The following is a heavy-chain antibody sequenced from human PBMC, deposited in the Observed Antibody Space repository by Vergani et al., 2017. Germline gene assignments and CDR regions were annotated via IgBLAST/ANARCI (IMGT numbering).Heavy chain of an antibody. Sequence: QVQLVESGGGVVQPGRSLRLSCAASGFTFSSYGMHWVRQAPGKGLEWVAVIWYDGSNKYYADSVKGRFTISRDNSKNTLYLQMNSLRDEDTAVYYCARDRVRTVGYCSGGSCYSATTRLDVGYWGQGTLVTVSS. CDR3: ARDRVRTVGYCSGGSCYSATTRLDVGY. V-gene: IGHV3-33*01. CDR1: GFTFSSYG. J-gene: IGHJ4*02. D-gene: IGHD2-15*01. CDR2: IWYDGSNK.